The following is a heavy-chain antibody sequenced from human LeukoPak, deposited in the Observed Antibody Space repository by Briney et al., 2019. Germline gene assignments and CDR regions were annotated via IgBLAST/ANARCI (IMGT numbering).Heavy chain of an antibody. D-gene: IGHD6-19*01. Sequence: ASVKVSCKASGYTFTSYGISWVRQAPGQGLEWVGWISAYNGNTNYAQKLQGRGTMTTDTSTSTAYMELRSLRSDDTAVYYCARISSGWWDFDYWGQGTLVTVSS. CDR3: ARISSGWWDFDY. J-gene: IGHJ4*02. CDR2: ISAYNGNT. V-gene: IGHV1-18*01. CDR1: GYTFTSYG.